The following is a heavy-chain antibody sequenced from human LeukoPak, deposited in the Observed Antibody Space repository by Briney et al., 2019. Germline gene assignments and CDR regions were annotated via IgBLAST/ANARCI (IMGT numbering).Heavy chain of an antibody. D-gene: IGHD3-22*01. CDR1: GYTFTGYY. Sequence: ASVKVSCKASGYTFTGYYMHWVRQAPGQGLEWMGWINPNSGGTNYAQKFQGRVTMTTDTSTSTAYMELRSLRSDDTAVYYCARDSAYYYDSSGYYVNDAFDIWGQGTMVTVSS. CDR2: INPNSGGT. J-gene: IGHJ3*02. V-gene: IGHV1-2*02. CDR3: ARDSAYYYDSSGYYVNDAFDI.